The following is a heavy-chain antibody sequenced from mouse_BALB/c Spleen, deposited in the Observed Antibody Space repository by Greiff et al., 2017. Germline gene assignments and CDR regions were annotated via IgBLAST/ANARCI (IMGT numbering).Heavy chain of an antibody. CDR2: INPDSSTI. D-gene: IGHD2-10*02. J-gene: IGHJ4*01. Sequence: EVKLMESGGGLVQPGGSLKLSCAASGFDFSRYWMSWVRQAPGKGLEWIGEINPDSSTINYTPSLKDKFIISRDNAKNTLYLQMSKVRSEDTALYYCARYGNYDAMDYWGQGTSVTVSS. V-gene: IGHV4-1*02. CDR1: GFDFSRYW. CDR3: ARYGNYDAMDY.